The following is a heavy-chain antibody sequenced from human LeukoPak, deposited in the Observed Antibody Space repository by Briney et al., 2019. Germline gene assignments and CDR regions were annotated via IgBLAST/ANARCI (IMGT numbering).Heavy chain of an antibody. D-gene: IGHD3-3*01. V-gene: IGHV3-53*01. J-gene: IGHJ5*02. CDR2: MYDGGAT. Sequence: PGGSLRLSCAVSGFTVSGDYMSWVRQAPGKWLEWVSVMYDGGATYYADSVKGRFTISRDNSKNTLYLQMNSLRVEDTAVYYCARHDWFDPWGHGTLVTVSS. CDR3: ARHDWFDP. CDR1: GFTVSGDY.